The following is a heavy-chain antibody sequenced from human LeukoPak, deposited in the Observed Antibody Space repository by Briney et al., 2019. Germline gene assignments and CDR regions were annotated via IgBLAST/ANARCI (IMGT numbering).Heavy chain of an antibody. CDR2: ISGYNGDA. V-gene: IGHV1-18*04. J-gene: IGHJ4*02. CDR3: ARDLVKIQVNYLDL. CDR1: GYSFTSFG. Sequence: ASVKVSCKASGYSFTSFGISWVRQAPGQGLEWIGWISGYNGDANYARSLQGRITMTRDTSTSTAYMELRSLRSDDTAVYYCARDLVKIQVNYLDLWGQGTLVTVSS. D-gene: IGHD1-1*01.